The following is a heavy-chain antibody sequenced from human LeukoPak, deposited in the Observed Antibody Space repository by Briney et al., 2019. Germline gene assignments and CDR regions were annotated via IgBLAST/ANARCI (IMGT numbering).Heavy chain of an antibody. CDR1: GFTFSGYW. Sequence: GGSLRLSCAASGFTFSGYWMHWVRQAPGKGLEWVSYISGRSSTIYYVDSVKGRFTISRDNAKNSLYLQMNSLRDEDTAVYYCARDAYGSGINDYWGQGTLVTVSS. CDR2: ISGRSSTI. CDR3: ARDAYGSGINDY. J-gene: IGHJ4*02. D-gene: IGHD3-10*01. V-gene: IGHV3-48*02.